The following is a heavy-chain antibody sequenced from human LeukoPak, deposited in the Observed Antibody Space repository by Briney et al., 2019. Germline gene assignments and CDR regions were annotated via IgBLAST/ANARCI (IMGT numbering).Heavy chain of an antibody. D-gene: IGHD3-3*01. CDR3: ARESWSDSFAFDI. J-gene: IGHJ3*02. V-gene: IGHV3-30*04. CDR1: GFNFSSYA. Sequence: PGASLRLSCAASGFNFSSYAMHWVRQAPGEGLEWVGLISYGGIDKYYADSVKGRFTISRDSSKRTLYLQMNSLRAEDTAMYYCARESWSDSFAFDIWGLGTMVIVSS. CDR2: ISYGGIDK.